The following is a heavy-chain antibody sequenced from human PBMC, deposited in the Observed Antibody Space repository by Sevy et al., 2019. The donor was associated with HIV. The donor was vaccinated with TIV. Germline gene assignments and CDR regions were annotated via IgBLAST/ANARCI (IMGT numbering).Heavy chain of an antibody. CDR1: GFIFSNYP. D-gene: IGHD6-13*01. V-gene: IGHV3-23*01. CDR3: AKELFGAAAAFYWYFDL. CDR2: ISAGGTTT. Sequence: GGSLRLSCAASGFIFSNYPMSWVRHSPGKGLEWVSDISAGGTTTYYADSVEGRFTISRDNSKNTLYLQMNSLRAEDTALYYCAKELFGAAAAFYWYFDLWGRGTLVTVSS. J-gene: IGHJ2*01.